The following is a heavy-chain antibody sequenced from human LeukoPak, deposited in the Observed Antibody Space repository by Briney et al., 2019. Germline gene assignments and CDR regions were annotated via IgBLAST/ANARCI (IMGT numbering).Heavy chain of an antibody. CDR2: MNPNSGNT. Sequence: ASVKVSCKASGYTFTSYDINWVRQATGQGLEWMGWMNPNSGNTGYAQKFQGRVTMTRNTSISTAYMELSSLRSEDTAVYYCARGQGIEATTWFDPWGQGTLVTVSS. J-gene: IGHJ5*02. CDR3: ARGQGIEATTWFDP. V-gene: IGHV1-8*01. CDR1: GYTFTSYD. D-gene: IGHD5-12*01.